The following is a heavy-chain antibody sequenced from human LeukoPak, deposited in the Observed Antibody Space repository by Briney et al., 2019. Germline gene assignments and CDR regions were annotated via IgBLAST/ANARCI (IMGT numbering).Heavy chain of an antibody. J-gene: IGHJ4*02. CDR1: SGSISSSSYR. CDR3: ARRRGDYQPYFDY. Sequence: SETLSLTCTVSSGSISSSSYRWGWIRQPPGRGLEWIGTFSYTGSTHYNPSLESRATISVDTSKNQFSLRLSSVTATDTAVYYCARRRGDYQPYFDYWDQGILVTVSS. V-gene: IGHV4-39*01. D-gene: IGHD4-11*01. CDR2: FSYTGST.